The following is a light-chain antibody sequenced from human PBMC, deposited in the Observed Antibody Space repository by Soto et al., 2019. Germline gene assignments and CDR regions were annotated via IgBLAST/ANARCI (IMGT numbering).Light chain of an antibody. Sequence: QSVLTQPASVSGSPGQSITISCSGSSNDVGSDNVVSWYHQHQGKAPKLMIYADNKWPAGVSNRFSCSMSGNTASLTISGLQAEDEADYFCCSNAGSNPHVFEFGTGTKVTVL. CDR3: CSNAGSNPHVFE. CDR1: SNDVGSDNV. V-gene: IGLV2-23*01. J-gene: IGLJ1*01. CDR2: ADN.